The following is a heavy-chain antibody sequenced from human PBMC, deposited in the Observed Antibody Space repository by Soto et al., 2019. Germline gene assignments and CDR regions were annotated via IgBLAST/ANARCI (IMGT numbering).Heavy chain of an antibody. J-gene: IGHJ3*02. V-gene: IGHV3-66*01. D-gene: IGHD3-22*01. CDR2: VYTNGNT. CDR3: ARSAAVIVGYAFET. CDR1: GFTVSRNY. Sequence: EVQVMESGGDLVQPGGSLRLSCEAAGFTVSRNYMSWVRQAPGKGLECVSVVYTNGNTYFADSVKGRFTVSRDNSRNTLYIQMTSLRVEDTAVYFCARSAAVIVGYAFETWGPGTMVTVSS.